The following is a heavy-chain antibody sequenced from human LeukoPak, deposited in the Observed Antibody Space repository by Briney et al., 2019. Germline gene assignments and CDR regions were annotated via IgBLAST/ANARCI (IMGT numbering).Heavy chain of an antibody. J-gene: IGHJ3*02. CDR3: ASGIVGATYGSIDI. V-gene: IGHV4-61*03. CDR1: GASVSSGSDY. Sequence: PSETLSLTCTVSGASVSSGSDYWSWLRQPPGKGLQWIGHISYSGSTHYNPSLKSRVTISVDTSNNHCSLKLSSVTAADTAVYYCASGIVGATYGSIDIWGQGTMVTVSS. CDR2: ISYSGST. D-gene: IGHD1-26*01.